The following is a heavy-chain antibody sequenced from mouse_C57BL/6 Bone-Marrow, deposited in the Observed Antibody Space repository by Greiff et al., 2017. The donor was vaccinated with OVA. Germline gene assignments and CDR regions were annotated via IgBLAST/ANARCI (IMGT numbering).Heavy chain of an antibody. D-gene: IGHD1-1*01. CDR3: ARGAVVAHWYFDV. CDR1: GFTFSDYG. V-gene: IGHV5-17*01. J-gene: IGHJ1*03. Sequence: EVKLMESGGGLVKPGGSLKLSCAASGFTFSDYGMHWVRQAPEKGLEWVAYISSGSSTIYYADTVKGRVTIARDNAKNTLFLQMTSLRSEDTAMYYCARGAVVAHWYFDVWGTGTTVTVSS. CDR2: ISSGSSTI.